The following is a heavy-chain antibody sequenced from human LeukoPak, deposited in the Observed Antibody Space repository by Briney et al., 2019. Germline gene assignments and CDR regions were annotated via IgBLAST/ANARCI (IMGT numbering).Heavy chain of an antibody. CDR2: ISSSSSYI. CDR3: TRTKAGYSSSSFDY. V-gene: IGHV3-21*01. Sequence: GGSLRLSCAASGFTFSSYSMNWVRQAPGKGLEWVSSISSSSSYIYYADSVKGRFTISRDNAKNSLYLQMNSLGAEYTAVYYCTRTKAGYSSSSFDYWGQGTLVTVSS. CDR1: GFTFSSYS. J-gene: IGHJ4*02. D-gene: IGHD6-6*01.